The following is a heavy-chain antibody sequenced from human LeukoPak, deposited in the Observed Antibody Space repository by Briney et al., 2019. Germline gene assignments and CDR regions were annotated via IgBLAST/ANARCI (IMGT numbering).Heavy chain of an antibody. Sequence: ASVKVSCKASGYTFTSYAMNWVRQAPGQGLEWMGWINTNTGNPTYAQGFTGRFVFSLDTSVSTAYLQISSLKAEDTAVYYCARDPLSRYYYDSSGYGYWGQGTLVTVSS. V-gene: IGHV7-4-1*02. J-gene: IGHJ4*02. CDR2: INTNTGNP. CDR1: GYTFTSYA. D-gene: IGHD3-22*01. CDR3: ARDPLSRYYYDSSGYGY.